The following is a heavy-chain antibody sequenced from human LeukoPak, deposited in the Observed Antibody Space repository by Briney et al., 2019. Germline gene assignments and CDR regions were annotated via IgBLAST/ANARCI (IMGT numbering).Heavy chain of an antibody. CDR1: GGSFSGYY. CDR3: ARGDCNCGSCYSYFYYGMDV. Sequence: SETLSLTCAVYGGSFSGYYWSWFRQPPGRGLDWIGEFNHRESTNYNPSLKSRVTISEDTSKNQFSLKLSSVTAADTAVYYCARGDCNCGSCYSYFYYGMDVLGQGTTVTVSS. J-gene: IGHJ6*02. CDR2: FNHREST. V-gene: IGHV4-34*01. D-gene: IGHD2-15*01.